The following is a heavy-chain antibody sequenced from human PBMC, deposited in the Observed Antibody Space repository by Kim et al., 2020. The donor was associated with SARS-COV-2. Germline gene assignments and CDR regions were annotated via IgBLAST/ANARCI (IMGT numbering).Heavy chain of an antibody. V-gene: IGHV3-30*01. J-gene: IGHJ6*02. Sequence: YYADSVEGRFTISRDNSKNTLYLQMNSLRTEDTAIYYCARDKSAYYYGMDVWGQGTTVTVSS. CDR3: ARDKSAYYYGMDV.